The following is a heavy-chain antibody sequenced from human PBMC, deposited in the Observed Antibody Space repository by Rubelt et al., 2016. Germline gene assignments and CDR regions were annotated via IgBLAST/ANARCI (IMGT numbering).Heavy chain of an antibody. Sequence: QVQLVQSGSELKKPGASVKVSCKASGYTFTSYAMNWVRQAPGQGLEWMGWINTNTGNPTYAQGFTGRFSLSLDTSVSTAYLQISSRKAEDTAVYYCARVIAAAGRDGNYFDYWGQGTLVTVSS. CDR2: INTNTGNP. V-gene: IGHV7-4-1*02. CDR3: ARVIAAAGRDGNYFDY. CDR1: GYTFTSYA. J-gene: IGHJ4*02. D-gene: IGHD6-13*01.